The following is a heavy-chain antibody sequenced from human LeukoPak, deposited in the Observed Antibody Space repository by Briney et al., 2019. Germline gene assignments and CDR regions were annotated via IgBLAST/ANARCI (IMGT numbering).Heavy chain of an antibody. D-gene: IGHD6-19*01. CDR2: ISSSGSSI. CDR1: GFTFSSYE. Sequence: GGSLRLSCAASGFTFSSYEMNWVRQAPGKGLEWVSYISSSGSSIYYADSVRGRFTISRDNAKNSLYLQMNSLRAEDTAVYYCARGKTGYSSGWYSDYWGQGTLVTVSS. CDR3: ARGKTGYSSGWYSDY. J-gene: IGHJ4*02. V-gene: IGHV3-48*03.